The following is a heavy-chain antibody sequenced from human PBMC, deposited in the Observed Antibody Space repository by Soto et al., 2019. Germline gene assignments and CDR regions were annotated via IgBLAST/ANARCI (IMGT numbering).Heavy chain of an antibody. V-gene: IGHV2-5*02. CDR1: GFSLTTSGVG. Sequence: QLTLNESGPTVVRPTETLTLTCRLSGFSLTTSGVGVGWIRQSPGKAPERLALVYWDDDKGYSASLKSRLTITKDTSKTQVVLTASDLGPTDGAGEGGAGRVVGAVFGWVAAGGGDCSLWGQGTKVCVSS. D-gene: IGHD2-21*01. J-gene: IGHJ1*01. CDR3: AGRVVGAVFGWVAAGGGDCSL. CDR2: VYWDDDK.